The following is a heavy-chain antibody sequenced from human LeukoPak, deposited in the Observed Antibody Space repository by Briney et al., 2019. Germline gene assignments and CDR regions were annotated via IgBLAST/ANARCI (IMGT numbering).Heavy chain of an antibody. D-gene: IGHD1-26*01. CDR2: FDPEDGET. V-gene: IGHV1-24*01. J-gene: IGHJ6*02. CDR3: ATSLMYSGSYYYYYGMDV. Sequence: GASEKVSCKVSGYTLTELSMHWVRQAPGKGLEWMGGFDPEDGETIYAQKFQGRVTMTEDTSTDTAYMELSSLRSEDTAVYYCATSLMYSGSYYYYYGMDVWGQGTTVTVSS. CDR1: GYTLTELS.